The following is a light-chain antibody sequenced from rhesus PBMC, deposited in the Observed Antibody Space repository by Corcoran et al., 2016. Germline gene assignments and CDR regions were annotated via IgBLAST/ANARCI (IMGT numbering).Light chain of an antibody. CDR3: MQGIQVPYS. CDR2: ELY. CDR1: QSLLHSNGNTY. J-gene: IGKJ2*01. V-gene: IGKV2S15*01. Sequence: IVMTQTPLSLPVTPGEPASISCRSSQSLLHSNGNTYLYWFLQKPRQSQLLLLYELYNRAFGVPVRFMGSGTGTDFTRKISRVEAEDVVVYYCMQGIQVPYSFGQGTKVEIK.